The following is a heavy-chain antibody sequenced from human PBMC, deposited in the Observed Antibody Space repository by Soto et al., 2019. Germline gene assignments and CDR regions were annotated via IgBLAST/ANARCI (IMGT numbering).Heavy chain of an antibody. D-gene: IGHD4-17*01. V-gene: IGHV3-30-3*01. CDR2: VSYDGNNK. CDR3: GTSDYGDYRDLLFYFDY. J-gene: IGHJ4*02. CDR1: GFTFSSYA. Sequence: QVQLVESGGGVVQPGRSLRLSCAASGFTFSSYAMHWVRQAPGKGLEWVAVVSYDGNNKYYADSVKGRFTISRDNSKNTLYLQMNSLSAEDTAVYYCGTSDYGDYRDLLFYFDYWGQGTLVTVSS.